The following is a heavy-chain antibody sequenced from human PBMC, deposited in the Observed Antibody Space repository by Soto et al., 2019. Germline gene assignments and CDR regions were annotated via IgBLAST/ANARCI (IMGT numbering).Heavy chain of an antibody. Sequence: QVQLQESGPGLVKPSGTLSLTCAVSGGSISSSNWWSWVRQPPGKGLEWIGEIYHSGNTKYNPSLKSRVTISLDKSKNQFSLNLSSVTAADTAVYYCARWMSVACPFDYWGQGTLVTVSS. CDR3: ARWMSVACPFDY. J-gene: IGHJ4*02. V-gene: IGHV4-4*02. D-gene: IGHD6-19*01. CDR1: GGSISSSNW. CDR2: IYHSGNT.